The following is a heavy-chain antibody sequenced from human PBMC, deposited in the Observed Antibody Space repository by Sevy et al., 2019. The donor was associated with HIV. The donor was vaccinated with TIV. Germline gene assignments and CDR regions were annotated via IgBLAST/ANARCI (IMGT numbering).Heavy chain of an antibody. D-gene: IGHD3-10*01. V-gene: IGHV1-2*02. CDR1: GYSFTGFY. CDR2: INPNNGDA. J-gene: IGHJ4*02. Sequence: VSVKVSCKASGYSFTGFYIHWMRQAPGQGLEWMGWINPNNGDAKYAQKHQGRVTMTRDTSATTTYMELTSLRSDDTAMYYCVRGYFGSGSYRLLYWGQGAPVTVSS. CDR3: VRGYFGSGSYRLLY.